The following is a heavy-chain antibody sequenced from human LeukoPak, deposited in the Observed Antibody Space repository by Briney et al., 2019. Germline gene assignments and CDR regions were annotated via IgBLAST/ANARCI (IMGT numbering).Heavy chain of an antibody. CDR2: IYYSGST. D-gene: IGHD3-22*01. J-gene: IGHJ3*02. CDR3: ARVANYYDSSGPPGLAVFDI. V-gene: IGHV4-59*01. Sequence: SETLSLTCTVSGGSISSYYWSWIRQPPGKGLEWIGYIYYSGSTSYNPSLKSRVTISVDTSKNQFSLKLSSVTAADTAVYYCARVANYYDSSGPPGLAVFDIWGQGTMVTVSS. CDR1: GGSISSYY.